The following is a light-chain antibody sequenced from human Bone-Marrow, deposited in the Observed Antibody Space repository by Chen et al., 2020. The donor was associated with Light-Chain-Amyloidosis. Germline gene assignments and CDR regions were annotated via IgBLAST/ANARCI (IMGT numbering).Light chain of an antibody. V-gene: IGKV3-20*01. Sequence: EIVLTQSPGTLSLSPGEGANLSCRASQTISSNYLTWYQQKFGQAPRLLIYGSSSRATGIPDRFTGSGSGTDFTLTINRLEPEDFAMYYCQQYGTSPLTLGGGNKVEIK. CDR2: GSS. CDR3: QQYGTSPLT. J-gene: IGKJ4*01. CDR1: QTISSNY.